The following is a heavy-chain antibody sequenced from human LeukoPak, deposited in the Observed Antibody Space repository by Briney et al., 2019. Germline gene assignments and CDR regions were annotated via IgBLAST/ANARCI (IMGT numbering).Heavy chain of an antibody. Sequence: SETLSLTCTVSGGSISSYYWSWIRQPAGKGLEWIGRIYTSGSTNYNPSLRSRVTMSVDTSKNQFSLKLSSVTAADTAVYYCAREMTTLNHFDYWGQGTLVTVSS. CDR3: AREMTTLNHFDY. J-gene: IGHJ4*02. V-gene: IGHV4-4*07. CDR2: IYTSGST. D-gene: IGHD4-17*01. CDR1: GGSISSYY.